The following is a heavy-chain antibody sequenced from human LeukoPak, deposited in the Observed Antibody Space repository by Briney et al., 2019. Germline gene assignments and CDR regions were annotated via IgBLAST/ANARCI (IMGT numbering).Heavy chain of an antibody. CDR3: ARNPYCSSTSCYSQSWFDH. CDR1: GYTFTSYG. Sequence: ASVKVSCKASGYTFTSYGISWVRQAPGQGLEWMGWISAYNGNTNYAQKLQGRVTMTTDTSTSTAYMELRSLRSDDTAVYYCARNPYCSSTSCYSQSWFDHWGQRTLVTVSS. V-gene: IGHV1-18*01. J-gene: IGHJ5*02. D-gene: IGHD2-2*01. CDR2: ISAYNGNT.